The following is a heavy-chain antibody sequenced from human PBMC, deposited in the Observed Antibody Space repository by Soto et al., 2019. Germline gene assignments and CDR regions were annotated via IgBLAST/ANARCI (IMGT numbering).Heavy chain of an antibody. V-gene: IGHV1-8*01. CDR3: ARGRSSTWNQKLYFDP. J-gene: IGHJ5*02. CDR2: MSPNSGNT. Sequence: ASVKVSCKASGYTFSSYDINWVRQATGQGLEWLGWMSPNSGNTGYAQKFQGRVTMTRNTSISTAYMELSGLRSEDTAVYYCARGRSSTWNQKLYFDPWGQGTRVTVSS. D-gene: IGHD6-13*01. CDR1: GYTFSSYD.